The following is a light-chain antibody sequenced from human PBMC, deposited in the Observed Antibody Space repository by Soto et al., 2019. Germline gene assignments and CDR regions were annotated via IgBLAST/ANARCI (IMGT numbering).Light chain of an antibody. J-gene: IGKJ5*01. CDR1: QGIDNW. CDR3: QQAHSYPIT. V-gene: IGKV1-12*01. Sequence: DIQMTQSASSLSESVGDRVTITCLASQGIDNWLAWYQQQPGKAPRLLIYAASTLQSGVPSRFSGSGSDTRFTLTITSLQPEDSATYYCQQAHSYPITFGQGTRLEIK. CDR2: AAS.